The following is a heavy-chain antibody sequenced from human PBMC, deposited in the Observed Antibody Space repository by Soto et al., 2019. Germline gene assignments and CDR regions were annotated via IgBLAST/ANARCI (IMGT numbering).Heavy chain of an antibody. V-gene: IGHV3-23*01. CDR2: ISDSGGST. D-gene: IGHD2-15*01. CDR3: VKKDLAY. CDR1: GFTFKSYA. Sequence: EVQLLESGGGLVQPGGSLRLSCAVSGFTFKSYAMSWVRQAPGKGLEWVSTISDSGGSTSYADSVKGRLTISRDNSMNTLYLQMDSLRVEDTAVYYCVKKDLAYCGQGTLVTVSS. J-gene: IGHJ4*02.